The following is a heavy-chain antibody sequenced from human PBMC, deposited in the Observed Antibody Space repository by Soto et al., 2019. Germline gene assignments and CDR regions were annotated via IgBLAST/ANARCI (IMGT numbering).Heavy chain of an antibody. CDR2: FYYTGSI. Sequence: SETLSLTCTVSGGSVSSGNYYWSWIRQPPGKGLEWIGYFYYTGSINYNPSLKSRVTISIDASKNQFSLRLSSVTAADTGIYYCARVNDFWIGSMPWGQGTQVTVSS. V-gene: IGHV4-61*01. J-gene: IGHJ5*02. CDR1: GGSVSSGNYY. CDR3: ARVNDFWIGSMP. D-gene: IGHD3-3*01.